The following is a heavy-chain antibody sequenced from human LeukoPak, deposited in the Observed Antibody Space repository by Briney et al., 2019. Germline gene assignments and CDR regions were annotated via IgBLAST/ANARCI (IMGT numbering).Heavy chain of an antibody. CDR2: IYYSGST. D-gene: IGHD6-13*01. Sequence: PSETLSLTCTVSGGSISSYYWSWIRQPPGKGLEWIGYIYYSGSTNYNPSLKSRVTISVDTSKNQFPLKLSSVTAADTAVYYCARDQGGSSWYRYYYYGMDVWGQGTTVTVSS. CDR1: GGSISSYY. J-gene: IGHJ6*02. CDR3: ARDQGGSSWYRYYYYGMDV. V-gene: IGHV4-59*01.